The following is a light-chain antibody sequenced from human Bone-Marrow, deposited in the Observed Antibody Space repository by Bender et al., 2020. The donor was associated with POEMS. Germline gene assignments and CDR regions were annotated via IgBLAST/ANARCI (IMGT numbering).Light chain of an antibody. CDR1: SSNIGAHA. CDR2: SSH. Sequence: QSVLTQPPSASGTPGQRVTISCSGGSSNIGAHAVNWYQHLPGTAPKLLIYSSHRRPSEVPDRFSGSRSGTSASLAISGLQSEDEADYYCAGWDDRLNGWVFGGGTKLTVL. CDR3: AGWDDRLNGWV. V-gene: IGLV1-44*01. J-gene: IGLJ3*02.